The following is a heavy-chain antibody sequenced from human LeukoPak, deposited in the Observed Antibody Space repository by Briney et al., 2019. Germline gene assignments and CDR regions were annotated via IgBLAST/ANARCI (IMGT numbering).Heavy chain of an antibody. D-gene: IGHD1-1*01. J-gene: IGHJ4*02. CDR2: IYHSGST. CDR3: ARRSRYNWNDLGFDY. V-gene: IGHV4-38-2*01. Sequence: SETLSPTCAVSGYSISSGYYWGWIRQPPGKGLEWIGSIYHSGSTYYNPSLKSRVTISVDTSKNQFSLKLSSVTAADTAVYYCARRSRYNWNDLGFDYWGQGTLVTVSS. CDR1: GYSISSGYY.